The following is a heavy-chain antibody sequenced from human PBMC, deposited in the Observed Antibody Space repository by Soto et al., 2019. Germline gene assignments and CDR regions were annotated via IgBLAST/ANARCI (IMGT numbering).Heavy chain of an antibody. D-gene: IGHD1-1*01. CDR2: IYYSGST. CDR1: GGSISSSSYY. CDR3: ARLKRWTTFDP. Sequence: SETLSLTCTVSGGSISSSSYYWGWIRQPPGKGLEWIGSIYYSGSTYYNPSLKSRVTISVDTSKNQFSLKLSSVTAADTAVYYCARLKRWTTFDPWGQGTLVTVSS. J-gene: IGHJ5*02. V-gene: IGHV4-39*01.